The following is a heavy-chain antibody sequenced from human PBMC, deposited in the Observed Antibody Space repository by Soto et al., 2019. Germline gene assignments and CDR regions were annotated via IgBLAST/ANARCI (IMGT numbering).Heavy chain of an antibody. CDR1: GGSVSSGSYY. D-gene: IGHD5-18*01. J-gene: IGHJ4*02. CDR2: IYYSGST. Sequence: PSETLSLTCTVSGGSVSSGSYYWSWIRQPPGKGLEWIGYIYYSGSTNYNPSLKSRVTISVDTSKNQFSLKLSSVTAAVTAVYYCAREVAAMGLFDYWGQGTLVTVSS. CDR3: AREVAAMGLFDY. V-gene: IGHV4-61*01.